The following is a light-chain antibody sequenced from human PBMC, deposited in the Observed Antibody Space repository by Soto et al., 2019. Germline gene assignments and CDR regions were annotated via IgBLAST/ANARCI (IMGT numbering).Light chain of an antibody. CDR1: SSNIGGNS. CDR2: DDD. J-gene: IGLJ1*01. Sequence: QSVLTQPPSVSAAPGQRVTISCSGSSSNIGGNSVSWYQQLPGTAPKLLIYDDDKRPSGIPDRFSGSRSGTSATLGITGFQTGDEADYYCGSWDSSLSAYVFGTGTRSPS. V-gene: IGLV1-51*01. CDR3: GSWDSSLSAYV.